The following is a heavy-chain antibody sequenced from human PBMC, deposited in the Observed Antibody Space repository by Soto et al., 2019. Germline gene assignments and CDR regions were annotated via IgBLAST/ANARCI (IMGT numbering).Heavy chain of an antibody. CDR1: GGSFSSSSYY. Sequence: ETLSLTCHVSGGSFSSSSYYWGWIRQSPGKGLEWIGSLYYSGTTYYNPSLKSRVTMSVDRTKNQFSLNLTSVTAADMAVYYCVRNSGYSSNWGEFDPWGQGILVTVYS. CDR2: LYYSGTT. CDR3: VRNSGYSSNWGEFDP. D-gene: IGHD5-18*01. J-gene: IGHJ5*02. V-gene: IGHV4-39*01.